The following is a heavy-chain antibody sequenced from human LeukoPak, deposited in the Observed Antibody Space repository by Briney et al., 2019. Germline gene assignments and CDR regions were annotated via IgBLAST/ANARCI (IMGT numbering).Heavy chain of an antibody. CDR3: TSGGAPAGY. CDR1: GFTFSSYA. Sequence: PGGSLRLLCGVSGFTFSSYATIWVSQASGKGLEWFSSISISSGSTYYADSVKGRFTNSRDNSKNTLYLQMNSLRAEDTAVYHCTSGGAPAGYWGQGTLVIVSS. D-gene: IGHD6-25*01. CDR2: ISISSGST. J-gene: IGHJ4*02. V-gene: IGHV3-23*01.